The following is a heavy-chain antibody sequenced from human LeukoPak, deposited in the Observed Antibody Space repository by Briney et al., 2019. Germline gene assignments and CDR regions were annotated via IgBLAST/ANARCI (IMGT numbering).Heavy chain of an antibody. CDR1: GGSISSGDYY. Sequence: SETLSLTCTVSGGSISSGDYYWSWIRQPPGKGLEWIGYIYYSGSTYYNPSLKSRVTISVDTSKNQFSLKLSSVTAADTAVYYCARDRHSSGYYDAFDIWGKGTMVTVSS. J-gene: IGHJ3*02. D-gene: IGHD3-22*01. CDR3: ARDRHSSGYYDAFDI. CDR2: IYYSGST. V-gene: IGHV4-30-4*01.